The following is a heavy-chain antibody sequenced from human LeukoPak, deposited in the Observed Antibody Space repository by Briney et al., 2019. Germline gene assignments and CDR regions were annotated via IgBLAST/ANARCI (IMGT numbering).Heavy chain of an antibody. D-gene: IGHD4-17*01. Sequence: SETLSLTCTVSGGSISSYYWSRIRQPAGKGLEWVGRIYTSGSTNYNPSLKSRVTMSVDTSKNQFSLKLSSVTAADTAVYYCARETRYGDFNYWGQGTLVTVSS. CDR3: ARETRYGDFNY. J-gene: IGHJ4*02. CDR2: IYTSGST. CDR1: GGSISSYY. V-gene: IGHV4-4*07.